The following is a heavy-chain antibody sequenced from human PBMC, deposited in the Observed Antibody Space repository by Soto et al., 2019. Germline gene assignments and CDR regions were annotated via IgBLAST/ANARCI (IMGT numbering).Heavy chain of an antibody. Sequence: HPGGSLRLSCAASGFTFSSYAMSWVRQAPGKGLEWVSAISGSGGSTYYADSVKGRFTISRDNSKNTLYLQMNSLRAEDTAVYYCAKTGKAIFGVVTGHFMDVWGQGTTVTVSS. CDR1: GFTFSSYA. V-gene: IGHV3-23*01. D-gene: IGHD3-3*01. CDR3: AKTGKAIFGVVTGHFMDV. J-gene: IGHJ6*02. CDR2: ISGSGGST.